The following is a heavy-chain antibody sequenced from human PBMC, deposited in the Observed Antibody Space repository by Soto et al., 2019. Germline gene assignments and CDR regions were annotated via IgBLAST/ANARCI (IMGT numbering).Heavy chain of an antibody. CDR3: ARHRSITIFGVATVLDAFDI. CDR2: IYPGDSDT. J-gene: IGHJ3*02. Sequence: PGESLKISCKGSGYSFTSYWIGWVRQMPGKGLEWMGIIYPGDSDTRYSPSFQGQVTISADKSISTAYLQWSSLKASDTAMYYCARHRSITIFGVATVLDAFDIWGQGTMVTVSS. V-gene: IGHV5-51*01. CDR1: GYSFTSYW. D-gene: IGHD3-3*01.